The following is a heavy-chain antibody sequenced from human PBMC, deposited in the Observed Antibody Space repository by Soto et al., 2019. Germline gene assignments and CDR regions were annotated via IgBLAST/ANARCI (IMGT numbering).Heavy chain of an antibody. Sequence: VASVKVSCKASGYTFTSYDINWVRQATGQGLEWMGWMNPNSGNTGYAQKFQGRVTMTRNTSISTAYMELSSLRSEDTAVYYCARLGEPYDYIWGSYRPRPLDYWGQGTLVTVSS. D-gene: IGHD3-16*02. CDR1: GYTFTSYD. CDR3: ARLGEPYDYIWGSYRPRPLDY. V-gene: IGHV1-8*01. J-gene: IGHJ4*02. CDR2: MNPNSGNT.